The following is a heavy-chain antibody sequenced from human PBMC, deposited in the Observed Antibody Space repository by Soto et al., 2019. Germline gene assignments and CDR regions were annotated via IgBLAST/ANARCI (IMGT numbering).Heavy chain of an antibody. CDR1: GYTFTSYG. J-gene: IGHJ2*01. D-gene: IGHD4-17*01. CDR3: AREFRNYGGNPYWYFDL. V-gene: IGHV1-2*04. Sequence: ASVKVSCKASGYTFTSYGISWVRQAPGQGLEWMGWINPNSGGTNYAQKFQGWVTMTRDTSISTAYMELSRLRSDDTAVYYCAREFRNYGGNPYWYFDLWGRGTLVTVSS. CDR2: INPNSGGT.